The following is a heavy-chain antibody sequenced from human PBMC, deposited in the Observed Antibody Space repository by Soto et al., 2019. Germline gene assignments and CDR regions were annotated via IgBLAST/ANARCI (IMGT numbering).Heavy chain of an antibody. CDR2: IFHSGST. Sequence: LSLTCDVSGDSMSNNYWWTWVRQFPGEGLQWIGEIFHSGSTNYNPPLKNRVKISIDTSNNRFSLMLYSMTAADTAVYFCARGDFWSGSDYWGQGIQVTVSS. D-gene: IGHD3-3*01. V-gene: IGHV4-4*01. J-gene: IGHJ4*02. CDR3: ARGDFWSGSDY. CDR1: GDSMSNNYW.